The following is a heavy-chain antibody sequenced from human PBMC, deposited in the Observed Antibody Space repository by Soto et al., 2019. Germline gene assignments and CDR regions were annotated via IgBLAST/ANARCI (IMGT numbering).Heavy chain of an antibody. CDR2: VSGYKYDT. D-gene: IGHD1-1*01. Sequence: ASVKVTCKASGYSFSHFGISWVRQAPGQGLEWMGWVSGYKYDTDYAQNFQGRVTMTTDTSTTTAYMELRSPTSDDTAVYYCARDGLAAATPYFYGMDVWGRGTTVTVSS. V-gene: IGHV1-18*04. CDR1: GYSFSHFG. J-gene: IGHJ6*02. CDR3: ARDGLAAATPYFYGMDV.